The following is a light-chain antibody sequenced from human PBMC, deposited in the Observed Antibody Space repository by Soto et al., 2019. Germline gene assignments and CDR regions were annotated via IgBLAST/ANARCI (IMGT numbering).Light chain of an antibody. CDR1: SSDVGGYKY. V-gene: IGLV2-8*01. J-gene: IGLJ1*01. Sequence: QSALTQPPSASGSPGQSVTISCTGTSSDVGGYKYVSWYQQHPGKAPKLMIFVVNKRPSGVPDRFSGSKSGNTASLTVSGLQAEDEADYCCSSYAVINHLGVIGTGTNLTVL. CDR3: SSYAVINHLGV. CDR2: VVN.